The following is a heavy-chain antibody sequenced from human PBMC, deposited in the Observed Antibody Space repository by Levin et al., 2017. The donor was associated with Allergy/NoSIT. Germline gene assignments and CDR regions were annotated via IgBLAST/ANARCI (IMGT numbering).Heavy chain of an antibody. CDR2: INHSGST. J-gene: IGHJ6*02. CDR1: GGSFSGYY. Sequence: SETLSLTCAVYGGSFSGYYWSWIRQPPGKGLEWIGEINHSGSTNYNPSLKSRVTISVDTSKNQFSLKLSSVTAADTAVYYCARGDRYYGSGSYYYYYYYGMDGWGQGTTVTVSS. CDR3: ARGDRYYGSGSYYYYYYYGMDG. D-gene: IGHD3-10*01. V-gene: IGHV4-34*01.